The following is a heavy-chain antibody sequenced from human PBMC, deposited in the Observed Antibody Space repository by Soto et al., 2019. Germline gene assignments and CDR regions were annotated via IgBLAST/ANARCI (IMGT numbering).Heavy chain of an antibody. D-gene: IGHD6-19*01. J-gene: IGHJ4*02. Sequence: RLSCAASEFTISSYAIHWVRQAPGKGLECVAVISYDGSSKYNSDSVKGPFTISRDKSKNTVYLQMHSLTVEDTAVYYCARDAVAMDYWGRGTLVTVFS. V-gene: IGHV3-30-3*01. CDR3: ARDAVAMDY. CDR2: ISYDGSSK. CDR1: EFTISSYA.